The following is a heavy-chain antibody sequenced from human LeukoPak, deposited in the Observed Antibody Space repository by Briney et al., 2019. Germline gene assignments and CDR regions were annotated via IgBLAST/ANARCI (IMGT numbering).Heavy chain of an antibody. CDR3: VRGTRSNSF. V-gene: IGHV3-7*01. Sequence: PGGSLRLSCTASGFTFRNYWMSWVRQAPGKGLECVAYIKEDGSDKTYVDSVKGRFTISRDNAKSSLYLQMNSLRVEDTAVYYCVRGTRSNSFWGQRTQVTVSS. CDR1: GFTFRNYW. CDR2: IKEDGSDK. D-gene: IGHD6-6*01. J-gene: IGHJ4*02.